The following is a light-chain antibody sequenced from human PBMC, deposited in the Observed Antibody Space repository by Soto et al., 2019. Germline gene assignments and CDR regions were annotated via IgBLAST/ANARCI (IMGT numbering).Light chain of an antibody. J-gene: IGLJ2*01. CDR1: SSDVGGYKY. Sequence: QSVLTQPASVSGSPGQSITISCTGTSSDVGGYKYVSWYQHHPGKAPKLMISDFSNRPSGVSNRFSGSKSGNTASLTISGLQAEDEADYYCSSYTSSSTLVFGGGTKLTVL. V-gene: IGLV2-14*03. CDR3: SSYTSSSTLV. CDR2: DFS.